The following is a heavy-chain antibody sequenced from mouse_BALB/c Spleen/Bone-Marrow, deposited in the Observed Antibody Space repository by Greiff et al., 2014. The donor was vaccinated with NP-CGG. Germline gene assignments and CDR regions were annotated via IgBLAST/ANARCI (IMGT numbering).Heavy chain of an antibody. CDR1: GFTFSSYS. V-gene: IGHV5-9*03. CDR2: ISSGGGNI. CDR3: VRSSPFFNGKGGDYAMDY. J-gene: IGHJ4*01. Sequence: EVQLVESGGDLVKSGGSLKLSCAASGFTFSSYSMSWVRQIPEKRLEWVATISSGGGNIYYPDSVKGRFTISRDNAKNNLYLQMSSLRSKDTALYYCVRSSPFFNGKGGDYAMDYWGQGTSVTVSS. D-gene: IGHD2-1*01.